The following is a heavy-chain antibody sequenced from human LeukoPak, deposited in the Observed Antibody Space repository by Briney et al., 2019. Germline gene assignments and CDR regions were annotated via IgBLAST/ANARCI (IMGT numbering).Heavy chain of an antibody. Sequence: ASLRLSSIAAGFTSSDYWMSWGRQAPGRRLEGVANIKQDGSEQYYANSVKGPSTASRANAKSSLSLQMNSLRPEDTAVYHCATNRREFCSGRDCYSEKYTWFDPWGQGTLVTVSS. CDR2: IKQDGSEQ. CDR3: ATNRREFCSGRDCYSEKYTWFDP. V-gene: IGHV3-7*01. J-gene: IGHJ5*02. CDR1: GFTSSDYW. D-gene: IGHD2-21*02.